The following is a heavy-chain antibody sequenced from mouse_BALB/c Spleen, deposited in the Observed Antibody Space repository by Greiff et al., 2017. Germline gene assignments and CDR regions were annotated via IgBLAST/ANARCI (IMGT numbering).Heavy chain of an antibody. CDR2: INSNGGST. J-gene: IGHJ2*01. D-gene: IGHD3-3*01. Sequence: DVQLVESGGGLVQPGGSLKLSCAASGFTFSSYGMSWVRQTPDKRLELVATINSNGGSTYYPDSVKGRFTISRDNAKNTLYLQMSSLKSEDTAMYYCARDLGECFDYWGQGTTLTVSS. CDR1: GFTFSSYG. CDR3: ARDLGECFDY. V-gene: IGHV5-6-3*01.